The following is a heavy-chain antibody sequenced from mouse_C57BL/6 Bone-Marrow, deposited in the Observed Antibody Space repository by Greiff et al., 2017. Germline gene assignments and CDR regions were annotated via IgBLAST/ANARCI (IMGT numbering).Heavy chain of an antibody. CDR1: GYTFTGYY. D-gene: IGHD1-1*01. Sequence: VQLQQPGPELVKPGALVKISCKASGYTFTGYYMNWVKQSHGKSLEWIGDINPNNGGTSYNQKFKGKATLTVDKSSSTAYMELRSLTSEDSAVYYCARPYYYGSSYDYFDYWGQGTTLTVSS. J-gene: IGHJ2*01. V-gene: IGHV1-26*01. CDR3: ARPYYYGSSYDYFDY. CDR2: INPNNGGT.